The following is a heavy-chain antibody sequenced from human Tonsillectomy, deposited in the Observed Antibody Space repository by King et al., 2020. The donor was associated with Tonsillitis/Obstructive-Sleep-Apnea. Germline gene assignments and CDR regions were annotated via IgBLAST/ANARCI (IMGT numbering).Heavy chain of an antibody. D-gene: IGHD3-10*01. V-gene: IGHV4-31*03. CDR2: IYYSGST. CDR1: GGSISSGGYY. CDR3: AKDIDTDVTWFGVHRTGGAFDI. J-gene: IGHJ3*02. Sequence: VQLQESGPGLVKPSQTLSLTCTVSGGSISSGGYYWSWIRQHPGKGLEWIGYIYYSGSTYYNPSLKSRFTISRDNAKNSLYLQMNSLRAEDTALYYCAKDIDTDVTWFGVHRTGGAFDIWGQGTMVTVSS.